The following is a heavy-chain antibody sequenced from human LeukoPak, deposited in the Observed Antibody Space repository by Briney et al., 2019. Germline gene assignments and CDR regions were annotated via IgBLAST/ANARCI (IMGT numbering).Heavy chain of an antibody. CDR3: AKGVGSGSYYNSY. V-gene: IGHV4-34*01. CDR2: INRGGDT. Sequence: SETLSLTCTVYGGSFSGYYWGWIRQPPGKGLEWIGEINRGGDTNYNPSLKSRVTISVDTSKNQFSLKLTSVTAADTAMYYCAKGVGSGSYYNSYWGQGTLVTVSS. D-gene: IGHD3-10*01. CDR1: GGSFSGYY. J-gene: IGHJ4*02.